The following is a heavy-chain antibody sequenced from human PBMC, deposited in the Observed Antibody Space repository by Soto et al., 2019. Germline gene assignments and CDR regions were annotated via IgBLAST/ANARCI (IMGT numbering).Heavy chain of an antibody. J-gene: IGHJ6*02. CDR1: DGDFIGYY. D-gene: IGHD3-10*01. V-gene: IGHV4-34*01. CDR3: ARQFMVRGVMISSIHYYGMHA. CDR2: INHSGGT. Sequence: PSEPQSVTCAVYDGDFIGYYWSWIRQPPGEALAWIGEINHSGGTNYNPSLKSRVTISVDTSKNQFSLKLSSVTAADTAVYYCARQFMVRGVMISSIHYYGMHAWGQGTTVTVSS.